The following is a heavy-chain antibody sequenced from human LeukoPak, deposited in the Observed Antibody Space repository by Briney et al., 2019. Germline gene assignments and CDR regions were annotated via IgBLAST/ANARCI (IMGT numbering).Heavy chain of an antibody. CDR1: GGSFSGYY. Sequence: PSETLSLTCAVYGGSFSGYYWSWIRQPPGQGLEWIWEIDHSGNTNYDPSLKSRVTMSIDTSKSQFSLKLTSVTAADTAVYYCARSYYYVDFWAQGARVTVSS. CDR3: ARSYYYVDF. J-gene: IGHJ4*02. CDR2: IDHSGNT. D-gene: IGHD3-10*01. V-gene: IGHV4-34*01.